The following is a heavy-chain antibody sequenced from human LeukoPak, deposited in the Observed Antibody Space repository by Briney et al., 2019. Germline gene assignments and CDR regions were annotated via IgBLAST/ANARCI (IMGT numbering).Heavy chain of an antibody. CDR3: ARGASGSYSWFDP. CDR2: ISAYNGNTNGNT. D-gene: IGHD1-26*01. Sequence: ASVKVSCKASGYTFSCYGISWVRQAPGQGLEWMGWISAYNGNTNGNTNYAQKFQGRVTMTTDTSTSTAYMELRSLRSDDTAVYYCARGASGSYSWFDPWGKGTLVTVSS. V-gene: IGHV1-18*01. J-gene: IGHJ5*02. CDR1: GYTFSCYG.